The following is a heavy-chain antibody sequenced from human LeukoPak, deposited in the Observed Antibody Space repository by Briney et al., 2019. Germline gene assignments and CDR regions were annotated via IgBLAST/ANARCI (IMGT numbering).Heavy chain of an antibody. CDR2: VSGSGGST. V-gene: IGHV3-23*01. D-gene: IGHD3-10*01. Sequence: GGSLRLSCAASGFTFSSYAMSWVRQAPGKGLEWVSAVSGSGGSTYYADSVKGRFTISRDNSKNTLYLQMNSLRAEDTAVYYCAKSPYGSGSYSYAFDIWGQGTMVTVSS. CDR3: AKSPYGSGSYSYAFDI. J-gene: IGHJ3*02. CDR1: GFTFSSYA.